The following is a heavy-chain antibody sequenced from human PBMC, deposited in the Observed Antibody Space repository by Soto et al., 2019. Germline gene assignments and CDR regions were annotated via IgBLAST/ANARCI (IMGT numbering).Heavy chain of an antibody. CDR2: ISSSGSTI. J-gene: IGHJ6*02. V-gene: IGHV3-48*03. D-gene: IGHD3-3*01. CDR3: ARDRPDFWSGYSDYYYGMDV. Sequence: VGSLRLSCAASGFTFSSYEMNWVRQAPGKGLEWVSYISSSGSTIYYADSVKGRFTISRDNAKNSLYLQMNSLRAEDTAVYYCARDRPDFWSGYSDYYYGMDVWGQGTTVTVSS. CDR1: GFTFSSYE.